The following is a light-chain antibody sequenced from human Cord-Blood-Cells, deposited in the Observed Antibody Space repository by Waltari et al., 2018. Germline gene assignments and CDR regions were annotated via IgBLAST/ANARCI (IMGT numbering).Light chain of an antibody. CDR3: QQSYSTPMYT. CDR2: AAS. Sequence: DIPMTQSPSSLSASVGDRVTITCRASQSISSSLNWYQQKPGKAPKLLIYAASSLQSGVPSRFSGSGSGTDFTLTISSLQPEDFATYYCQQSYSTPMYTFGQGTKLEIK. V-gene: IGKV1-39*01. J-gene: IGKJ2*01. CDR1: QSISSS.